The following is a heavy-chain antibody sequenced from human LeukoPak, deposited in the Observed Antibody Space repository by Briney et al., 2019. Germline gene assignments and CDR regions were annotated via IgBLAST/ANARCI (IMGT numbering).Heavy chain of an antibody. Sequence: GGSLRLSCAASGFTFSSYAMSWVRQAPGKGLEWVANIKQDGSEKYYVDSVKGRFTISRDNAKNSLYLQMNSLRAEDTAVYYCARGGYSYGYLSLDAFDIWGQGTMVTVSS. V-gene: IGHV3-7*04. CDR1: GFTFSSYA. CDR2: IKQDGSEK. CDR3: ARGGYSYGYLSLDAFDI. J-gene: IGHJ3*02. D-gene: IGHD5-18*01.